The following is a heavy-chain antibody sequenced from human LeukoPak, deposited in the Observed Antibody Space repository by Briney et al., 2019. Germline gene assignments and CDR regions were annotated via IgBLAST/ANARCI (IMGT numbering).Heavy chain of an antibody. CDR1: GGSISSSSYY. J-gene: IGHJ5*02. Sequence: SETLSLTCTVSGGSISSSSYYWGWIRQPPGKGLEWIGSIYYSGSTYYNPSLKSRVTLSVDTSKNQFSLKLSSVTAADTAVYYCARRPRIAPNWFDPWGQGTLVTVSS. V-gene: IGHV4-39*01. CDR2: IYYSGST. D-gene: IGHD6-13*01. CDR3: ARRPRIAPNWFDP.